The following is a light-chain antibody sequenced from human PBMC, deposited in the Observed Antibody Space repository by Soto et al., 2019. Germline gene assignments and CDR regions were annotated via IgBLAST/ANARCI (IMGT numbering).Light chain of an antibody. CDR2: AAS. CDR3: QKYNSVPVT. J-gene: IGKJ3*01. CDR1: QGISNY. V-gene: IGKV1-27*01. Sequence: DIQMTQSPSSLSASVGDRVTITCRASQGISNYLAWYQQRPGKVPKLLIYAASNLQSGVPSRFSGSGSGTDFTLTISRLQPEDVAIYYCQKYNSVPVTFGPGTKVDIK.